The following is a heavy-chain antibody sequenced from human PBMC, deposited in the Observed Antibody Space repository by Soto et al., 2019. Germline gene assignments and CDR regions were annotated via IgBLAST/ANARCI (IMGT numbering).Heavy chain of an antibody. V-gene: IGHV3-23*01. J-gene: IGHJ4*02. CDR3: AKDPYHYYDSSGPPFDY. D-gene: IGHD3-22*01. Sequence: GGSLRLSCETSGFPFGSYARSWVRQAPGKGLEWVSAISGSGGSTYYADSVKGRFTISRDNSKNTLYLQMNSLRAEDTAVYYCAKDPYHYYDSSGPPFDYWGQGTLVTVYS. CDR2: ISGSGGST. CDR1: GFPFGSYA.